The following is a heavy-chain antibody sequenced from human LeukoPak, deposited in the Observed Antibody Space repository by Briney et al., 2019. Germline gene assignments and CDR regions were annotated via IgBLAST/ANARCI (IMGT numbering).Heavy chain of an antibody. CDR3: TTFGVYNSGWN. CDR2: IKSKTDGGTT. V-gene: IGHV3-15*01. D-gene: IGHD6-19*01. J-gene: IGHJ4*02. Sequence: GGSLRLSCAASGFTFSNAWMSWVRQAPGKGLEWVGRIKSKTDGGTTDYAAPVKGRFTISRDDSNNTLYLQMNSLKTEDAALYYCTTFGVYNSGWNRGQGTLVTVSS. CDR1: GFTFSNAW.